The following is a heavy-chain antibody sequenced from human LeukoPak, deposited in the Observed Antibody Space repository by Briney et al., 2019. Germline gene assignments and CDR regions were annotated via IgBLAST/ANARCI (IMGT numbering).Heavy chain of an antibody. Sequence: SETLSLTRAVYGGSFSGYYWSWIRQPPGEGLEWIGEINHSGSTNYKPSLKSRVTVSVDTSKNQFSLKLSSVTAADTAVYYCAAADPGRYFDYWGQGTLVTVSS. D-gene: IGHD6-13*01. V-gene: IGHV4-34*01. J-gene: IGHJ4*02. CDR3: AAADPGRYFDY. CDR1: GGSFSGYY. CDR2: INHSGST.